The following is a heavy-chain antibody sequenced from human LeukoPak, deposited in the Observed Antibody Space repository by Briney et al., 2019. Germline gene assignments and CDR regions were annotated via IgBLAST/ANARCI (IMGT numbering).Heavy chain of an antibody. CDR2: ISSSASTI. Sequence: GGSLRLSCAASGFTFSEYYMSWIRQAPGKGLEWLSYISSSASTICYADSVRGRFTISRDNSKKTLYLQMNSLRAEDTAVYYCAKRIAYSSGRDGDYWGQGTLVTVSS. CDR3: AKRIAYSSGRDGDY. J-gene: IGHJ4*02. D-gene: IGHD6-19*01. CDR1: GFTFSEYY. V-gene: IGHV3-11*04.